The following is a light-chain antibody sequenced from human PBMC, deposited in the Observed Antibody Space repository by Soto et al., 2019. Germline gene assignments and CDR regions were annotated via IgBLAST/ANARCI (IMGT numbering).Light chain of an antibody. CDR2: DAS. J-gene: IGKJ1*01. CDR1: QSVGSY. Sequence: EIVMTQSPATLSVSPGERATLSCRASQSVGSYLAWYQHKPGQAPRLLISDASNRATGIPARFSGSGSETDFTLTISRLEPEDFAVYYCQQYVSSPWAFGQGTKVDI. V-gene: IGKV3-20*01. CDR3: QQYVSSPWA.